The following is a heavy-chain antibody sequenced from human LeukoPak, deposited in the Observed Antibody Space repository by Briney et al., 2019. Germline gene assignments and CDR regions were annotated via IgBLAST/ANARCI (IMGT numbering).Heavy chain of an antibody. D-gene: IGHD1-26*01. J-gene: IGHJ4*02. CDR3: AKDGRFSGSYPVGY. V-gene: IGHV3-23*01. Sequence: PGGSLRLSCAASGFTFSSYAMSWVRQAPGKGLEWVSATSGSGGNTCYADSVKGRFTISRDNSKSMLYLQMNSLRAEDTAVYYCAKDGRFSGSYPVGYWGQGTLVTVSS. CDR2: TSGSGGNT. CDR1: GFTFSSYA.